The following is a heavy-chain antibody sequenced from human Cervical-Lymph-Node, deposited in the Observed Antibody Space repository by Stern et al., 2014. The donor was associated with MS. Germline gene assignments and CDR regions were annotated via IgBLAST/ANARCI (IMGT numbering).Heavy chain of an antibody. D-gene: IGHD2-15*01. CDR1: GFSLSNAAMG. V-gene: IGHV2-26*01. CDR2: IFSTGDT. CDR3: ARMREYCSGGICFAGYYDS. Sequence: QVTLKESGPVLVKPTETLTLTCYVSGFSLSNAAMGVSWIRQPPGKALGCLAHIFSTGDTDYRTSLKSRLTISKDTSRSQVVLTMTNMDPVDTATYYCARMREYCSGGICFAGYYDSWGQGTLVTVSS. J-gene: IGHJ4*02.